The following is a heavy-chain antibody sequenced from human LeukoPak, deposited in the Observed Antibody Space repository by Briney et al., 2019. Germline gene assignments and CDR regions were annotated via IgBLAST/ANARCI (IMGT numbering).Heavy chain of an antibody. CDR1: GFTFSSYS. CDR3: ARNRQQYYYDSSGNDRFDY. Sequence: KTGGSLRLSCAASGFTFSSYSMNWVRQAPGKGLEWVSSISSSSSYIYYADSVKGRFTISRDNAKNSLYLQMNSLRAEDTAVYYCARNRQQYYYDSSGNDRFDYWGQGTLVTASS. J-gene: IGHJ4*02. V-gene: IGHV3-21*01. CDR2: ISSSSSYI. D-gene: IGHD3-22*01.